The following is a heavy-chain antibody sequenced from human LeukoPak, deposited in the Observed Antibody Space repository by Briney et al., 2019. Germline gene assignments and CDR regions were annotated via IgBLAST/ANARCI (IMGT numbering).Heavy chain of an antibody. CDR1: GFTFSSYG. CDR3: ARGKELPDFDY. J-gene: IGHJ4*02. D-gene: IGHD1-26*01. CDR2: ISYDGSNK. V-gene: IGHV3-30*03. Sequence: GGSLRLSCAASGFTFSSYGMHWVRQAPGKGLEWVAVISYDGSNKYYADSVKGRFTISRDNSKNTLYLQMNSLRAEDTAVYYCARGKELPDFDYWGQGTLVTVSS.